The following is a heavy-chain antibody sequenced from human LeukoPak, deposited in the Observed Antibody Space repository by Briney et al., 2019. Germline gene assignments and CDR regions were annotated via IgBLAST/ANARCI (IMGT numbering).Heavy chain of an antibody. CDR3: ARKMESDAFDI. Sequence: GGSLRLSCAASGFAFSTYSMNWVRQAPGKGLEWVSSISSSSSYIYYADSVKGRFTISRDNAKNSLYLQMNSLRAEDTAVYYCARKMESDAFDIWGQGTMVTVSS. J-gene: IGHJ3*02. CDR2: ISSSSSYI. CDR1: GFAFSTYS. V-gene: IGHV3-21*01. D-gene: IGHD5-24*01.